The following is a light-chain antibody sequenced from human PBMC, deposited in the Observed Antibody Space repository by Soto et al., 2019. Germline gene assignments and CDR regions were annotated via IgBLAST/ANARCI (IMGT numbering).Light chain of an antibody. CDR1: QRLVHSDGIAY. V-gene: IGKV2-30*02. Sequence: DVVMTQSPLSLPVTLGQPASISCRSNQRLVHSDGIAYFSWFQQRPGRSPRRLIYKVSNRDSGVPARFSGSGSGTDFALKISRVEAEDVGVYYCMHGTHWPITFGQGTRLEFK. CDR3: MHGTHWPIT. J-gene: IGKJ5*01. CDR2: KVS.